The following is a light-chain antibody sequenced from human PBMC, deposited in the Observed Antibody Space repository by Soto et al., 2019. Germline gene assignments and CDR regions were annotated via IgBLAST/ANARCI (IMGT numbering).Light chain of an antibody. CDR1: QSVSSSY. V-gene: IGKV3-20*01. J-gene: IGKJ1*01. CDR2: GAS. Sequence: EIVLTQSPGTLSLSPGERATLSCRASQSVSSSYLAWYQQKPGQAPRLLIYGASSSATGIPDRFSGSGSGTDFTLTISRLEPEDFAVYYCQQYSSSPWTFGQGTKVEIK. CDR3: QQYSSSPWT.